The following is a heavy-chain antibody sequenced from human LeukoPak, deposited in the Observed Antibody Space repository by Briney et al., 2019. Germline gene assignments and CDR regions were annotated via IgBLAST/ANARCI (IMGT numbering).Heavy chain of an antibody. CDR2: INSDGSST. V-gene: IGHV3-74*01. Sequence: GGSLRLSSAASGFTFSSYWMHWVRQAPGKGLVWVSRINSDGSSTSYADSVKGRFTISRDNAKNTLYLQMNSLRAEDTAVYYCARGVIAVAGSGAEDYWGQGTLVTVSS. J-gene: IGHJ4*02. CDR3: ARGVIAVAGSGAEDY. D-gene: IGHD6-19*01. CDR1: GFTFSSYW.